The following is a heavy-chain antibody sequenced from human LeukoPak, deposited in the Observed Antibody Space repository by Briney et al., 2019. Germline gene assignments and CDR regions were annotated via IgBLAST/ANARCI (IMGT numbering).Heavy chain of an antibody. CDR1: GGSISSYY. V-gene: IGHV4-59*01. Sequence: SDTLSLTCTVSGGSISSYYWSWIRQPPGKGLEWIGYIYYSGSTNYNPSLKSRVTISVDTSKNQFSLKLSSVTAADTAVYYCAREGTYYDSSGYSEDAFDIWGQGTMVTVSS. D-gene: IGHD3-22*01. CDR3: AREGTYYDSSGYSEDAFDI. J-gene: IGHJ3*02. CDR2: IYYSGST.